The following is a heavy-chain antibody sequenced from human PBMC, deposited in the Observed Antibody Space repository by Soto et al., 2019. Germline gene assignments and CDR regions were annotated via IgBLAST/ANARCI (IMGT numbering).Heavy chain of an antibody. CDR2: ISSSSSYI. V-gene: IGHV3-21*01. Sequence: PGGSLRLSCAASGFTFSSYSMNWVRQAPGKGLEWASSISSSSSYIYYADSVKGRFTISRDNAKNSLYLQMNSLRAEDTAVYYCARDFYGNYDFWSGYFCWGQGTLVTVSS. J-gene: IGHJ4*02. D-gene: IGHD3-3*01. CDR3: ARDFYGNYDFWSGYFC. CDR1: GFTFSSYS.